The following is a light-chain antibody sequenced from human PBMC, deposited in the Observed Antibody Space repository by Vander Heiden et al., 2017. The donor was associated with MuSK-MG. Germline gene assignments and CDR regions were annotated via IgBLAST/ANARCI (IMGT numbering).Light chain of an antibody. CDR2: DVS. J-gene: IGLJ2*01. CDR3: CSYAGSYTV. Sequence: QSALTQPRSVSGSPGPSVTIPCTGTSSDVGGYNYVSLYQQHPGKAPKLMIYDVSKRPSGVPDRFSGSKSGNTASLTISGLQAEDEADYYCCSYAGSYTVFGGGTKLTVL. CDR1: SSDVGGYNY. V-gene: IGLV2-11*01.